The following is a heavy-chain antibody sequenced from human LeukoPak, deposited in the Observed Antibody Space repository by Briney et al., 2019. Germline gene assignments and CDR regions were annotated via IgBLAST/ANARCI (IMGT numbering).Heavy chain of an antibody. CDR2: ISWDGGST. J-gene: IGHJ6*02. Sequence: GGSLRLSCAASGFTFDDYAMHWVRQAPGKGLEWVSLISWDGGSTYYADSVKGRFTMSRDNSKNSLYLQMNSLRAEDTALYYCAKAPGDYYYGMDVWGQGTTVTVSS. CDR3: AKAPGDYYYGMDV. CDR1: GFTFDDYA. V-gene: IGHV3-43D*03.